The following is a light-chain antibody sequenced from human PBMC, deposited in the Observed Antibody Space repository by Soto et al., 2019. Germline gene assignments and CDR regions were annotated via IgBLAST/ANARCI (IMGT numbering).Light chain of an antibody. Sequence: DIQMTQSPSTLSASVGDIVTTTCRATQRISSCLAWYQQKPGRAPHILIYDASNLASAVPYRFSGSGSGTEFTLTISRLQSDDFATYYCQNYNSFSPWAFGQGTKVDIK. CDR1: QRISSC. CDR3: QNYNSFSPWA. CDR2: DAS. V-gene: IGKV1-5*01. J-gene: IGKJ1*01.